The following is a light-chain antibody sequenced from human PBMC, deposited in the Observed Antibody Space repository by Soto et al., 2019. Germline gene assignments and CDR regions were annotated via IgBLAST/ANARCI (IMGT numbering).Light chain of an antibody. CDR1: QSISSY. V-gene: IGKV1-39*01. CDR3: QQSYSTPPT. Sequence: DIQMTQSPSSLSAPVGDRVTITCRASQSISSYLNWYQQKPGKAPKLLIYAASSLQSGVPSRFSGSGSGTDFTLTISSLQPEDFATYYCQQSYSTPPTFGLGTKVDIK. J-gene: IGKJ1*01. CDR2: AAS.